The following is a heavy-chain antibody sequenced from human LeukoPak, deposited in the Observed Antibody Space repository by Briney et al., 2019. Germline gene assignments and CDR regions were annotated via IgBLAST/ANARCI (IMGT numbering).Heavy chain of an antibody. CDR1: GGSISSSSYY. CDR2: IYYSGST. D-gene: IGHD6-13*01. Sequence: SETLSLTCTVSGGSISSSSYYWGWIRQPPGKGLEWIGSIYYSGSTYYNPSLKSRVTISVDTSKNQFSLKLSSVTAADTAVYYCARDRGIAAAPYYFDYWGQGTLVTVSS. J-gene: IGHJ4*02. V-gene: IGHV4-39*07. CDR3: ARDRGIAAAPYYFDY.